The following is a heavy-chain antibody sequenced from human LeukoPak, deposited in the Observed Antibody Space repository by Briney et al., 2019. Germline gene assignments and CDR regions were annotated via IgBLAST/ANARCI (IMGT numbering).Heavy chain of an antibody. CDR2: IYHSGST. J-gene: IGHJ6*03. V-gene: IGHV4-38-2*02. CDR1: GYSISSGYY. CDR3: ARGPRPNYDFWSGYYPTWHYYYYYMDV. D-gene: IGHD3-3*01. Sequence: SETLSLTCTVSGYSISSGYYWGWIRQPPGKGLEWIGSIYHSGSTYYNPSLKSRVTISVDTSKNQFSLKLSSVTAADTAVYYCARGPRPNYDFWSGYYPTWHYYYYYMDVWGKGTTVTVSS.